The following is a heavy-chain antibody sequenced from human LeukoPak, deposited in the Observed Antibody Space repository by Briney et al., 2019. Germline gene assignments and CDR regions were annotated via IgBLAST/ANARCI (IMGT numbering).Heavy chain of an antibody. V-gene: IGHV3-30*09. CDR3: ARFRAATTRFDY. CDR2: VSFDGNTT. J-gene: IGHJ4*02. CDR1: GFTFRNYA. D-gene: IGHD1/OR15-1a*01. Sequence: PGRSLRLSCAASGFTFRNYAMYWVRQAPGRGLEWAAVVSFDGNTTFYPDSVKGRFAISRDNSKNTLYLEMNSLRPEDTAVYYCARFRAATTRFDYWGQGTLVTVSS.